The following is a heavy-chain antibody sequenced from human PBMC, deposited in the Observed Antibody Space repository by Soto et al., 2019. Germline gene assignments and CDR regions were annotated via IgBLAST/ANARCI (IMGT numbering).Heavy chain of an antibody. CDR1: GASLIGYY. J-gene: IGHJ5*02. Sequence: SETLSLTCNVSGASLIGYYWIFIRHPPGKGLEWIGRIYATGSSDYNPSLKSRITISVDMSKKQFSLTLRSVTAADTAMYYCVRDGTKNLRDWFDPWGQGILVTVSS. D-gene: IGHD1-1*01. CDR3: VRDGTKNLRDWFDP. CDR2: IYATGSS. V-gene: IGHV4-4*07.